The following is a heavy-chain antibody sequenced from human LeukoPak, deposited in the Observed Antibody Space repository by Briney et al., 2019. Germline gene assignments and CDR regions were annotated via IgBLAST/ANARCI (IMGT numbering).Heavy chain of an antibody. CDR2: IYTSGST. Sequence: PSETLSLTGTGTGGSISSYYWSWIRPPAGKGLEWIVRIYTSGSTNYNPSLKSRVTMSVDTSKNQFSLKLSSVTAADTAVYYCARVGGVPAAIGWDYYYMDVWGKGTTVTVSS. J-gene: IGHJ6*03. CDR1: GGSISSYY. CDR3: ARVGGVPAAIGWDYYYMDV. V-gene: IGHV4-4*07. D-gene: IGHD2-2*02.